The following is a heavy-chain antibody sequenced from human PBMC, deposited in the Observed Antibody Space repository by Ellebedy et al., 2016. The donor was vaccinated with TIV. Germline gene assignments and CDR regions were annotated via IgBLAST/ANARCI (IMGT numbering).Heavy chain of an antibody. J-gene: IGHJ4*02. D-gene: IGHD5-12*01. V-gene: IGHV3-74*01. CDR1: GFTFSTYW. CDR3: ARRNPSGYDPFLDS. CDR2: INDDGSTT. Sequence: GESLKISCAASGFTFSTYWMLWVRQDPGKGLVWISHINDDGSTTTYADSVEGRFTISRDNAKNTLFLQMNSLSAEDTAQYYCARRNPSGYDPFLDSWGQGTLVTVSS.